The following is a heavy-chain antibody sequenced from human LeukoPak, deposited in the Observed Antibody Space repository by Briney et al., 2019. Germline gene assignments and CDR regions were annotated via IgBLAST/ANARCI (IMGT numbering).Heavy chain of an antibody. D-gene: IGHD6-19*01. J-gene: IGHJ4*02. Sequence: GGSLRLSCAASGFTFSDHAMSWVRQAPGKRLEWVSAIRGTGTTTFYAASVKGRFTISRDNSKNTADLQMNSLRAEDTAVYYCAKVSWLGTLPSYHFDSWGQGTQVTVSS. CDR2: IRGTGTTT. CDR3: AKVSWLGTLPSYHFDS. CDR1: GFTFSDHA. V-gene: IGHV3-23*01.